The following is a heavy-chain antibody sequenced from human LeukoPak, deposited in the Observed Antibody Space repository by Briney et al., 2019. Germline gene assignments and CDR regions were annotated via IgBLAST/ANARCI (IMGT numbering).Heavy chain of an antibody. J-gene: IGHJ4*02. Sequence: SVKVSCKASGGTFSSYAISWVRQAPRQGLEWMGGIIPIFGTANYAQKFQGRVTITADESTSTAYMELSSLRSEDTAVYYCASTVVPAARRGAFDYWGQGTLVTVSS. CDR1: GGTFSSYA. D-gene: IGHD2-2*01. V-gene: IGHV1-69*13. CDR2: IIPIFGTA. CDR3: ASTVVPAARRGAFDY.